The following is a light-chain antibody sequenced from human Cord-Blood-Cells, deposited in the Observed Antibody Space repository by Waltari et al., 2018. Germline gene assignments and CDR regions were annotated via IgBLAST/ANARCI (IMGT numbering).Light chain of an antibody. CDR3: QSYDSSLSGVV. J-gene: IGLJ2*01. Sequence: QSVLTQPPSVSGAPGQRVTIPCTGSSSNTGAGYDVHSYQQLPGTAPKLLIYGNSNRPSGVPDRFSGSKSGTSASLAITGLQAEDEADYYCQSYDSSLSGVVFGGGTKLTVL. CDR1: SSNTGAGYD. V-gene: IGLV1-40*01. CDR2: GNS.